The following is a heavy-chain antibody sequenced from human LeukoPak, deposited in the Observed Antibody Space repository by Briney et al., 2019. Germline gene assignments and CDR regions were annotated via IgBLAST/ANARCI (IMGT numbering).Heavy chain of an antibody. CDR1: GFNFDRYT. Sequence: GGSLRLSCATSGFNFDRYTIHWVRQAPGKGLEWVSLAGWAGGTTFYSDSVRGRFIISRDSGRKSVYLQMNSLATDDTAFYFCAKELDTMFFDYWGQGALVTVSS. D-gene: IGHD3-10*02. CDR3: AKELDTMFFDY. V-gene: IGHV3-43*01. CDR2: AGWAGGTT. J-gene: IGHJ4*02.